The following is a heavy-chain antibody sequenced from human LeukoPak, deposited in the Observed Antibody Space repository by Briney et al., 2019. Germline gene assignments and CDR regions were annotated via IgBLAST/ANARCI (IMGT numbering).Heavy chain of an antibody. D-gene: IGHD2-2*01. V-gene: IGHV1-46*01. CDR1: GYTFTSYY. CDR2: INPSGGST. Sequence: GASVKVSCKASGYTFTSYYMHWVRQAPGQGLEWMGIINPSGGSTSYAQKFQGRVTMTRDTSTSTVYMELSSLRSEDTAVYYCARDDVVVPAAGYYYYGMDVWGQGTTVTVSS. J-gene: IGHJ6*02. CDR3: ARDDVVVPAAGYYYYGMDV.